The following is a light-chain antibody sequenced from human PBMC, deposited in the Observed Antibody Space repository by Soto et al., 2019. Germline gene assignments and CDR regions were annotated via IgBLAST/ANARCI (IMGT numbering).Light chain of an antibody. CDR3: QYYNDCCWT. CDR2: RTS. CDR1: QGISDW. Sequence: DIQLTQSPSTLSASVGDRVTITCRASQGISDWLAWYQQKPGRAPKLLISRTSNLERGVPSRFSGSGSGTEFTLTISSLQPDDFATYHCQYYNDCCWTFGQGTKVEIK. J-gene: IGKJ1*01. V-gene: IGKV1-5*03.